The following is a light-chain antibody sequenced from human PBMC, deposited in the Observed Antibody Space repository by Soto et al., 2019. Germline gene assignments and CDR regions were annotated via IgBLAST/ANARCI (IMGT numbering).Light chain of an antibody. CDR1: SSNIGNNY. CDR3: GTWDSSLSAFYV. J-gene: IGLJ1*01. Sequence: QSVLTQPPSVSAAPGQKVTISCSGSSSNIGNNYVSWYQQLPGTAPKLLIYDNNKRPSGIPDRFSGSKSGTSATLDITGLQTGDEADYYCGTWDSSLSAFYVFGTGTKVTVL. CDR2: DNN. V-gene: IGLV1-51*01.